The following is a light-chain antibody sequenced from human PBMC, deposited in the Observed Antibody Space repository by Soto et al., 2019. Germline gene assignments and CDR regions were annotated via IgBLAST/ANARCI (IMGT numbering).Light chain of an antibody. CDR3: QQYGTSPPT. J-gene: IGKJ4*01. CDR1: QSVYRSY. CDR2: GAS. Sequence: EIVLTQSPGTLSLSPGERATLSCRASQSVYRSYLAWYQQKPGQAPRVLMYGASIRATGIPDRFSGSGSGTDFTLTISRLEPEDFAVYSCQQYGTSPPTFGRGTKVEIK. V-gene: IGKV3-20*01.